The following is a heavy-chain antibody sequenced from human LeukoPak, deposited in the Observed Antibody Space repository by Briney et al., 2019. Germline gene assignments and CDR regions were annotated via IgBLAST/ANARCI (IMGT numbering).Heavy chain of an antibody. CDR2: IKQDGSEK. Sequence: PGGSLRLSCAASGFTFSSCWMSWVRQAPGKGLEWVANIKQDGSEKYYVDSVKGRFTISRDNAKNSLYLQMNSLRAEDTAVYYCARGLCGGDCYDYWGQGTLVTVSS. CDR3: ARGLCGGDCYDY. V-gene: IGHV3-7*01. D-gene: IGHD2-21*01. CDR1: GFTFSSCW. J-gene: IGHJ4*02.